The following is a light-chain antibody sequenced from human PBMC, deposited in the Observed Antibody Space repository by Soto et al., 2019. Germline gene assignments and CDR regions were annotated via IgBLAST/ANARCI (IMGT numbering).Light chain of an antibody. CDR2: DVS. Sequence: DMQMTQSRSTLPASVGDRVTFTCRASQSISNWLAWYQQKPGTAPKVLIYDVSSLESGVPSRFSGSGSGTEFTLAISSLQPDDFATYYCQQYNSYPWTFGQGTKVDIK. CDR3: QQYNSYPWT. CDR1: QSISNW. J-gene: IGKJ1*01. V-gene: IGKV1-5*01.